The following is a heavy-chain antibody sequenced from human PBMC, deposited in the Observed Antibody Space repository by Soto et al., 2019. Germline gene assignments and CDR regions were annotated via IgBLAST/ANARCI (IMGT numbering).Heavy chain of an antibody. CDR3: ARTTVTRGLDY. J-gene: IGHJ4*02. Sequence: PGGSLRLSCAASGFTFSSYGMHWVRQAPGKGLEWVAVISYDGSNKYYADSVKGRFTISRDNAENSLYLQMNSLRAEDTAVYYCARTTVTRGLDYWGQGTLVTVSS. D-gene: IGHD4-4*01. CDR2: ISYDGSNK. CDR1: GFTFSSYG. V-gene: IGHV3-30*03.